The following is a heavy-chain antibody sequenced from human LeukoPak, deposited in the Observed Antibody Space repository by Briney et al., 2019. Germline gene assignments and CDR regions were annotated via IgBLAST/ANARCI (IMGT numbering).Heavy chain of an antibody. CDR1: GFTFSGYW. D-gene: IGHD2-21*02. V-gene: IGHV3-7*01. CDR2: IKQDGREK. Sequence: GGSLRLSCAASGFTFSGYWMSWVREAPGGGLEWVANIKQDGREKYYADSVKGRFTISRDNAKNSLYLQMNSPRAEDTAVYFSARDYFYCGGACFADSWGQGTPVTVSS. J-gene: IGHJ5*01. CDR3: ARDYFYCGGACFADS.